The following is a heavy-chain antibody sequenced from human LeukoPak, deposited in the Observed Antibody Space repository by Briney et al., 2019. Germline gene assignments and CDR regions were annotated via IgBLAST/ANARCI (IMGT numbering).Heavy chain of an antibody. J-gene: IGHJ5*02. CDR1: GYTFTSSY. CDR2: ISAYNGNT. V-gene: IGHV1-18*04. D-gene: IGHD6-19*01. Sequence: ASVKVSCKASGYTFTSSYMHWVRQAPGQGLEWMGWISAYNGNTNYAQKLQGRVTMTTDTSTSTAYMELRSLGSDDTAVYYCARDYLAVAGTGGPWGQGTLVTVSS. CDR3: ARDYLAVAGTGGP.